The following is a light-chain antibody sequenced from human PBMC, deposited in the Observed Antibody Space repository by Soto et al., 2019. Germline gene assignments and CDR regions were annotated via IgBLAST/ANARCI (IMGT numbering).Light chain of an antibody. CDR1: SSDVGSYNI. V-gene: IGLV2-23*01. CDR2: EGS. CDR3: CSYAGSSTYV. Sequence: QSVLTQPASVSGSPGQSITISCTGTSSDVGSYNIVSWYQQYPGKAPKLMIYEGSKRPSGVSNRFSGSKSGNTASLTISGLQAEDEADYYGCSYAGSSTYVFGTGTKVTVL. J-gene: IGLJ1*01.